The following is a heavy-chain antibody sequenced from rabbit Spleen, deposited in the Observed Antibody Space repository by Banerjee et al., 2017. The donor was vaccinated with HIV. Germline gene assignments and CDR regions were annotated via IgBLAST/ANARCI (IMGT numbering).Heavy chain of an antibody. CDR2: IESGSSGFS. Sequence: QSLEESGGDLVKPGASLTLTCKASGIDFSGNSYMCWVRQAPGKGLEWIVCIESGSSGFSYFASWAKGRFTISKTSSTTVTLQMTSLTAADTATYFCARDTGSSFSSYGMDLWGPGTLVTV. D-gene: IGHD8-1*01. CDR3: ARDTGSSFSSYGMDL. V-gene: IGHV1S40*01. J-gene: IGHJ6*01. CDR1: GIDFSGNSY.